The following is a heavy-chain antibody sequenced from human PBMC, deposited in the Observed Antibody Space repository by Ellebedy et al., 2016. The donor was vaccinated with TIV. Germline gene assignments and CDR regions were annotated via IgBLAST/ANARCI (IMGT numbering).Heavy chain of an antibody. CDR2: ISGSGGST. CDR3: AKDRRSSGWYDYYYYGMDV. D-gene: IGHD6-19*01. Sequence: SXXASGGTFSSYAMSWVRQAPGKGLEWVSAISGSGGSTYYADSVKGRFTISRDNSKNTLYLQMNSLRAEDTAVYYCAKDRRSSGWYDYYYYGMDVWGQGTTVTVSS. V-gene: IGHV3-23*01. CDR1: GGTFSSYA. J-gene: IGHJ6*02.